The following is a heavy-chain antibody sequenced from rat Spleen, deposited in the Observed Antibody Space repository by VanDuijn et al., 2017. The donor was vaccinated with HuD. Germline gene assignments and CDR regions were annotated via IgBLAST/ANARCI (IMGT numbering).Heavy chain of an antibody. CDR3: ARDRTYYGYSPFAY. CDR2: IWNDGNT. D-gene: IGHD1-9*01. CDR1: GFSLIRYN. V-gene: IGHV2-15*01. Sequence: QVQLKESGPGLVQPSQTLSLTCTVSGFSLIRYNVHWVRQPPGKGLEWIGAIWNDGNTDYNSTLKSRLSISRDTSKSQVFLKMNSLQTEDTATYYCARDRTYYGYSPFAYWGQGTLVTVSS. J-gene: IGHJ3*01.